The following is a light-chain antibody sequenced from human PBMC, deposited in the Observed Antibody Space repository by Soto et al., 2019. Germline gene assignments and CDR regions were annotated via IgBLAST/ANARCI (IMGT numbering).Light chain of an antibody. CDR2: KAS. V-gene: IGKV1-5*03. Sequence: DIQMTQSPSTLSASVGDRVTITCRASQSISSWLAWYQQKPGQAPKLLIYKASSLEGGVPSRFSGSGSGTDFTLTISSLQTDDFATYYCQQYHSYPLTFGGGTKVDIK. J-gene: IGKJ4*01. CDR3: QQYHSYPLT. CDR1: QSISSW.